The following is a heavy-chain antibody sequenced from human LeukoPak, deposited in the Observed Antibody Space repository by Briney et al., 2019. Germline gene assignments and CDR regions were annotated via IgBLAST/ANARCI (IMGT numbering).Heavy chain of an antibody. Sequence: SETLSLTCAVSGGSISSGGYSWSWIRQPPGKGLEWIGYIYHSGSTYYNPSLKSRVTISVDTSKNQFSLKLSSVTAADTAVYYCASSVRGRSDYWGQGTLVTVSS. CDR2: IYHSGST. J-gene: IGHJ4*02. CDR3: ASSVRGRSDY. CDR1: GGSISSGGYS. V-gene: IGHV4-30-2*01. D-gene: IGHD2-15*01.